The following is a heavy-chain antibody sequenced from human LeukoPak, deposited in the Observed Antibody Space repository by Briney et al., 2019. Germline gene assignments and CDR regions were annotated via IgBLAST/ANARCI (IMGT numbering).Heavy chain of an antibody. D-gene: IGHD5-24*01. J-gene: IGHJ4*02. V-gene: IGHV4-4*09. CDR3: ARHARRDAYNPNDY. CDR2: IHSTGTT. Sequence: SETLSLSCTVSGGSISSYYWSWIRQPPGQELQWIGYIHSTGTTKFNPSLESRVTMSVDTAKNQFSLKLCAVTAADAAVYYCARHARRDAYNPNDYWGQGTLVTVSS. CDR1: GGSISSYY.